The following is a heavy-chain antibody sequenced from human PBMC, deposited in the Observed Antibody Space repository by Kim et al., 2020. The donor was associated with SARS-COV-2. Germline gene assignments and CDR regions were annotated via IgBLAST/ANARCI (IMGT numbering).Heavy chain of an antibody. D-gene: IGHD2-2*01. CDR1: GGSISSSNW. J-gene: IGHJ5*02. V-gene: IGHV4-4*02. CDR3: ARAVSSAWTLRDWFDP. CDR2: ISHSGDT. Sequence: SETLSLTCVVSGGSISSSNWWGWVRQPPGEGLEWIGEISHSGDTNYTPSLKRRVTISVDKSKNQFSLKLRSVTAADTGVYYCARAVSSAWTLRDWFDPWGEGTLVTVSS.